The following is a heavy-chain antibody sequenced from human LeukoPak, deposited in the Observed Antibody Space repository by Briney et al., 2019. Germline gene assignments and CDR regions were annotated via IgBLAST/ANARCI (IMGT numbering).Heavy chain of an antibody. V-gene: IGHV1-8*01. Sequence: ASVKVSCKASGYTFTSYDINWVRQATGQGLEWMGWMNPNSGNTGYAQKFQGRVTMTRNTSISTAYTELSSLRSEDTAVYYRAIFPPPPWLYGPTVTTPIDHWGQGTLVTVSS. J-gene: IGHJ4*02. CDR1: GYTFTSYD. CDR2: MNPNSGNT. CDR3: AIFPPPPWLYGPTVTTPIDH. D-gene: IGHD4-11*01.